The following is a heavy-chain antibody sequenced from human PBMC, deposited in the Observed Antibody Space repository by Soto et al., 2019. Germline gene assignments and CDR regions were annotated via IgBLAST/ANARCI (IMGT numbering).Heavy chain of an antibody. CDR2: MNQDGSQI. D-gene: IGHD2-2*02. Sequence: EVQVVESGGGLVQPGGSLRLSCAVSGFTFSNYWMTWVRQAPGKGLEWVAYMNQDGSQIYYVDSLRGRFTISRDNAKNSLYLQMNSLRVDDTAVYYCARDRGPNTPDYWGQGTLVNVSS. V-gene: IGHV3-7*01. CDR3: ARDRGPNTPDY. J-gene: IGHJ4*02. CDR1: GFTFSNYW.